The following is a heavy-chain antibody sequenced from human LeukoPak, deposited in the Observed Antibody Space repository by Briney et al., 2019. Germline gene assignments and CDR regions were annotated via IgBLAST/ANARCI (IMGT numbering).Heavy chain of an antibody. V-gene: IGHV3-30-3*01. Sequence: GRSLRLSCAASGFTFSSYAMHWVRQAPGKGLEWVAVISYDGSNKYYADSVKGRFTISRDNSKNTPYLQMNSLRAEDTAVYYCARAQLVGATDYWGQGTLVTASS. D-gene: IGHD1-26*01. J-gene: IGHJ4*02. CDR3: ARAQLVGATDY. CDR2: ISYDGSNK. CDR1: GFTFSSYA.